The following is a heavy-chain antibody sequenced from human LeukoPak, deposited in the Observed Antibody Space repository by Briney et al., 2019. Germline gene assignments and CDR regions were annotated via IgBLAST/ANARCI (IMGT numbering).Heavy chain of an antibody. D-gene: IGHD3-10*01. CDR3: ARDYGSGSYFTTRYYYGMDV. CDR2: ISYDGSNK. Sequence: GGSLRLSCAASGFTFSSYAMHWVRQAPGKGLEWVAVISYDGSNKYYADSVKGRFTISRDNSKNTLYLQMNSLRAEDTAVYYCARDYGSGSYFTTRYYYGMDVWGQGTTVTVSS. V-gene: IGHV3-30-3*01. CDR1: GFTFSSYA. J-gene: IGHJ6*02.